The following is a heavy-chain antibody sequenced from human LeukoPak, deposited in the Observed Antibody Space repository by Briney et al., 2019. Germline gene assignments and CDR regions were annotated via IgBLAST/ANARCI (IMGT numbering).Heavy chain of an antibody. Sequence: SETLSLTCTVSGGSISSYYWSWIRQPPGKGLEWIRYIYYSGSTNYNPSLKSRVTISVDTSKNQFSLKLSSVTAADTAVYYCARGRGYCSSTSCYTVFDYWGQGTLVTVSS. CDR2: IYYSGST. CDR1: GGSISSYY. V-gene: IGHV4-59*01. D-gene: IGHD2-2*02. J-gene: IGHJ4*02. CDR3: ARGRGYCSSTSCYTVFDY.